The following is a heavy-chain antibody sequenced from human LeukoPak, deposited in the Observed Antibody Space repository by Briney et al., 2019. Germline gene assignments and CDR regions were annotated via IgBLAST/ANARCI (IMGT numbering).Heavy chain of an antibody. V-gene: IGHV3-74*01. CDR1: GFTFSSYW. Sequence: GGSLRLSCTASGFTFSSYWMHWVRQGPGKGLVWVSRINSDGSRTNYADSVKGRFTISRDNAKNTLYLQMNSLRAEDTAVYYCARDLRTPSDTNVAIDYWGQGTLVTVSS. CDR2: INSDGSRT. CDR3: ARDLRTPSDTNVAIDY. D-gene: IGHD4-23*01. J-gene: IGHJ4*02.